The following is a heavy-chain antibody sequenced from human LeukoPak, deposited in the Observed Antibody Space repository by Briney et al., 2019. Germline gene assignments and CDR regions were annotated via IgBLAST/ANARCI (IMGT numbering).Heavy chain of an antibody. D-gene: IGHD1-26*01. CDR1: GGSISSYY. V-gene: IGHV4-59*01. CDR3: ARDVRSGGSYLWFDP. J-gene: IGHJ5*02. Sequence: PSETLSLTCTVSGGSISSYYWSWIRQPPGKGLEWIGYIYYSGSTNYNPSLKSRVTISLDTSKNQFSLKLSSVTAADTAVYYCARDVRSGGSYLWFDPWGQGTLVTVSS. CDR2: IYYSGST.